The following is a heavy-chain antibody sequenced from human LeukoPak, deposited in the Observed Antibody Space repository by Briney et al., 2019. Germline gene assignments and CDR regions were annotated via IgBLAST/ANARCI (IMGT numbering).Heavy chain of an antibody. J-gene: IGHJ4*02. D-gene: IGHD1-26*01. Sequence: GGSLRLSCEASGFTFSSSWMNWVRQAPGKGLEWVANIKQDGSEIYYVDSVRGRFTISRDNAKNSLYLQMNSLRAEDTAVYYCARPSLNTGSYFDYWGQGILVTVSS. CDR3: ARPSLNTGSYFDY. V-gene: IGHV3-7*01. CDR2: IKQDGSEI. CDR1: GFTFSSSW.